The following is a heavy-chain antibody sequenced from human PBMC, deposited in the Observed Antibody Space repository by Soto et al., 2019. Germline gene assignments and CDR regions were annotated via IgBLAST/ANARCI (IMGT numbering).Heavy chain of an antibody. V-gene: IGHV1-69*01. Sequence: QVQLVQSGAEVKKPGSSVKVSCKASGGSFTRAAISWVRQAPGQGLEWMGGTIPTFGTANYAQRFQDRVTITADESTTTVYMDLSSLTSEETAVYYCARGLGSSSEAGYFDLWGRGTLVTVSS. CDR3: ARGLGSSSEAGYFDL. CDR2: TIPTFGTA. CDR1: GGSFTRAA. D-gene: IGHD6-13*01. J-gene: IGHJ2*01.